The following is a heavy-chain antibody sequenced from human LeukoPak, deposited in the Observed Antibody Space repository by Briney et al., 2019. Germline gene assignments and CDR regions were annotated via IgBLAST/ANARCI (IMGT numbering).Heavy chain of an antibody. J-gene: IGHJ4*02. D-gene: IGHD3-10*01. CDR1: GGSFSGYY. Sequence: KTSETLPLTCAVYGGSFSGYYWSWIRQPPGKGLEWIGEINHSGSTNYNPSLKSRVTISVDTSKNQFSLKLSSVTAADTAVYYCARRTPMVRGFDYWGQGTLVTVSS. V-gene: IGHV4-34*01. CDR2: INHSGST. CDR3: ARRTPMVRGFDY.